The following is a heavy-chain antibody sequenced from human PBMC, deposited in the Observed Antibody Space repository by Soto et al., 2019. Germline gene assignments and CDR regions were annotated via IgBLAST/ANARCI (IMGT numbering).Heavy chain of an antibody. V-gene: IGHV5-10-1*03. J-gene: IGHJ6*02. Sequence: EVQLVQSGAEVKKPGESLRISCKGSGYSFTSYWISWVRQMPGKGLEWMGRIDPSDSYTNYSPSFQGHVTISADKSISTAYLQWSSLKASDTAMYYCARQKRIAAAGNYYYYYGMDVWGQGTTVTVSS. CDR2: IDPSDSYT. D-gene: IGHD6-13*01. CDR3: ARQKRIAAAGNYYYYYGMDV. CDR1: GYSFTSYW.